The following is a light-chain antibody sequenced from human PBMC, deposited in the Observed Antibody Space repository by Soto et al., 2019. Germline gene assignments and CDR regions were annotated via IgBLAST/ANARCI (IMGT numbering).Light chain of an antibody. CDR2: LAC. CDR3: MQALTAPPT. V-gene: IGKV2-28*01. J-gene: IGKJ1*01. Sequence: DIVMTQSPLSLPVTPGEPASISCRSSQSLLNSNGYNSLYWYLQKPGQSPQLLTYLACHRASGVPDRFSGSGSGTDFTLKISRVEADDVGVYHCMQALTAPPTFGQGTKVQIK. CDR1: QSLLNSNGYNS.